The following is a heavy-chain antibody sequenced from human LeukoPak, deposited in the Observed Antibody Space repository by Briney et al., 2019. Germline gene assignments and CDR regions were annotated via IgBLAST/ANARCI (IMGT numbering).Heavy chain of an antibody. V-gene: IGHV1-3*01. CDR2: ISAANGNT. CDR3: AREGYYDSSGYSN. CDR1: GYTFTSYA. Sequence: ASVKVSCKASGYTFTSYAMHWVRQAPGQWLEWMGWISAANGNTKYSQKFQGRVTITRDTSASTAYMELSSLRSEDTAVYYCAREGYYDSSGYSNWGQGTLVTVSS. J-gene: IGHJ4*02. D-gene: IGHD3-22*01.